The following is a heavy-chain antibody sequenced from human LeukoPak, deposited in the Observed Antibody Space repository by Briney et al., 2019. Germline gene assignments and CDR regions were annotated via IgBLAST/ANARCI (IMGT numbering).Heavy chain of an antibody. CDR1: GGSVSGSTYYY. J-gene: IGHJ4*02. V-gene: IGHV4-39*01. D-gene: IGHD3-10*01. CDR2: IFYSGST. Sequence: PSETLSLTCTVSGGSVSGSTYYYWGWIRQPPGKGLEWIGSIFYSGSTFYNPSLKSRVTISVDTSKNQFSLKLNSVTAADTAVYYCAEGVVRGVNDYWGQGTLVTVSS. CDR3: AEGVVRGVNDY.